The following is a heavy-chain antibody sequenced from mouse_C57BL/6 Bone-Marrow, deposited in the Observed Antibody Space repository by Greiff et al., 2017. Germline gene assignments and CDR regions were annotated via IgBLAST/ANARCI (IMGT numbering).Heavy chain of an antibody. CDR3: ARSSTGTLLFDY. Sequence: QVQLQQSGAELVRPGASVKLSCKASGYTFTDYYINWVKQRPGQGLEWIARIYPGSGNTYYNGKFKGKATLTAEKSSSTAYMQLSSLTSEDSAVYFCARSSTGTLLFDYWGQGTTLTVSS. CDR1: GYTFTDYY. D-gene: IGHD4-1*02. CDR2: IYPGSGNT. V-gene: IGHV1-76*01. J-gene: IGHJ2*01.